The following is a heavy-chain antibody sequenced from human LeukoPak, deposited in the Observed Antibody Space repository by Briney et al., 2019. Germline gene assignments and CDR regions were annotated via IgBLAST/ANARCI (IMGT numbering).Heavy chain of an antibody. CDR2: IYYSESA. J-gene: IGHJ4*02. CDR1: GDSVSNYY. CDR3: ARKRSFDL. V-gene: IGHV4-59*02. Sequence: SETLSLTCTVSGDSVSNYYWSWIRQPQGKRLEWIGCIYYSESATYNPSLKSRVTISLDTSKNQFFLKLSSVTAADTAVYYCARKRSFDLWGQGTLVTVSS. D-gene: IGHD3-9*01.